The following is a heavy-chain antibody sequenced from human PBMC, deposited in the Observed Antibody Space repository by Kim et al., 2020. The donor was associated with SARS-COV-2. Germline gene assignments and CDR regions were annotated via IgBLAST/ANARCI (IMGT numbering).Heavy chain of an antibody. CDR3: ARGRVVYTAMVRYWFGIDY. CDR1: GGSFSGYY. Sequence: SETLSLTCAVYGGSFSGYYWSWIRQPPGKGLEWIGEINHSGSTNYNPSLKSRVTISVDTSKNQFSLKLSSVTAADTAVYYCARGRVVYTAMVRYWFGIDYWGQGTLVTVSS. J-gene: IGHJ4*02. CDR2: INHSGST. V-gene: IGHV4-34*01. D-gene: IGHD5-18*01.